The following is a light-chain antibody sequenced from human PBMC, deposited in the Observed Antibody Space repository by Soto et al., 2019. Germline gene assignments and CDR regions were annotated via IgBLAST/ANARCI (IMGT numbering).Light chain of an antibody. V-gene: IGKV3-15*01. CDR1: QSVASD. CDR3: QQYNDWPRST. J-gene: IGKJ4*01. Sequence: EIVMTQSPVTLSVSPGERVTLSCRASQSVASDLARYQQKPGQSPRLLIYGVYTRASGVPARFSGSGSGAAFALTISSLQTDDFAIYYCQQYNDWPRSTFGGGTRVEIK. CDR2: GVY.